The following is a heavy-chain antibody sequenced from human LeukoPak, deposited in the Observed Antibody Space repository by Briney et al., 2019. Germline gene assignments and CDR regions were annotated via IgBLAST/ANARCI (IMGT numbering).Heavy chain of an antibody. CDR1: GYSFTSYW. V-gene: IGHV5-51*01. D-gene: IGHD4-17*01. CDR2: IYPGDSDT. J-gene: IGHJ6*04. Sequence: GESLKISCKGSGYSFTSYWIGWVRQMPGKGLEWMGIIYPGDSDTGYSPSSQGQVTISADKSTSTAYLQWRSLKASDTAMYYCARAPAHYGVYGMDVWGKGTTVTVSS. CDR3: ARAPAHYGVYGMDV.